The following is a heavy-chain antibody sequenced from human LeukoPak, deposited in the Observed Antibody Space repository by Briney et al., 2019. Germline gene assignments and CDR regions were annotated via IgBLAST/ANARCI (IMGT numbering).Heavy chain of an antibody. CDR2: IYHSGST. CDR1: GGSISSSNYY. D-gene: IGHD6-13*01. CDR3: ARSSGYSSSGGLNWFDT. J-gene: IGHJ5*02. Sequence: SETLSLTCTVSGGSISSSNYYWGWIRQPPGKGLEWIGNIYHSGSTFYNPSLNSRVTISVDTSKNQFSLKLSSVTAADTAVYYCARSSGYSSSGGLNWFDTWGQGTLVTVSS. V-gene: IGHV4-39*01.